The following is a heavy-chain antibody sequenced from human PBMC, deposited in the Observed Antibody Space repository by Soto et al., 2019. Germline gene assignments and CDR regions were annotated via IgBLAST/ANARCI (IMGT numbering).Heavy chain of an antibody. J-gene: IGHJ4*02. CDR1: GGSFSGYY. CDR2: INHSGST. D-gene: IGHD2-2*01. Sequence: QVQLQQWGAGLLKPSETLSLTCVVSGGSFSGYYWNWIRQPPGKGLEWIGEINHSGSTNYNPSLKSRVTISVDTSKNQLSLMLSSVTAADTAMYYCAVRYCSSTSCSTLDSWGQGTLVTVSS. CDR3: AVRYCSSTSCSTLDS. V-gene: IGHV4-34*01.